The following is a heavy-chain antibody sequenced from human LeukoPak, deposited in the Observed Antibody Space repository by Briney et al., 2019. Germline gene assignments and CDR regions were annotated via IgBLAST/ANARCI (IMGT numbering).Heavy chain of an antibody. CDR3: ARVPGVGSRYFDWLLY. CDR1: GYTFTSYD. D-gene: IGHD3-9*01. J-gene: IGHJ4*02. CDR2: MNPNSGNT. V-gene: IGHV1-8*03. Sequence: ASVKVSCKASGYTFTSYDINWVRQATGQGLEWMGWMNPNSGNTGYAQKFQGRVTITRDTSASTAYMELSSLRSEDTAVYYCARVPGVGSRYFDWLLYWGQGTLVTVSS.